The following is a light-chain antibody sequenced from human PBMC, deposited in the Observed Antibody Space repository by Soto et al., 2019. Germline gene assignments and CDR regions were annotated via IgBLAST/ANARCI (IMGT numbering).Light chain of an antibody. V-gene: IGKV3-11*01. J-gene: IGKJ4*01. CDR1: QSVSSN. Sequence: EIVMTQSPATLSVSPGERATLSCRASQSVSSNLAWYQQKPGQAPRLLIYDASNRATGIPARFSGSGSGTDFTLTISSLEPEDFAVYYCQQRSNWLTFGGGTRWISN. CDR3: QQRSNWLT. CDR2: DAS.